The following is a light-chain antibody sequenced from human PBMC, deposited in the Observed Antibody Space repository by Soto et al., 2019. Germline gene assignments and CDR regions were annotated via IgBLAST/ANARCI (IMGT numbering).Light chain of an antibody. V-gene: IGKV3-20*01. CDR1: QSVSSSY. Sequence: EIVLTQSPGTLSLSPGERATLSCRASQSVSSSYLAWYQQKPGQAPSLLIYGASSRATGIPDRFSGSGSGTDFTLTISRLEPEDFAVYYWQQYGRSPRTFGQGTKVEI. CDR2: GAS. J-gene: IGKJ1*01. CDR3: QQYGRSPRT.